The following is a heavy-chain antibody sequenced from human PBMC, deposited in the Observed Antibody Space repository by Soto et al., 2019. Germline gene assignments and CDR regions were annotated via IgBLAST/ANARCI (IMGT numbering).Heavy chain of an antibody. CDR1: GFTFSSDW. Sequence: PGGSLRLSCAASGFTFSSDWMHWVRQAPGKGLVWVSRINTDGSGTTYADSVKGRFTISRDSSKNTVYLQMNGLRAEDTAVYYCAQGIAAAVPNWFDPWGQ. CDR3: AQGIAAAVPNWFDP. D-gene: IGHD6-13*01. V-gene: IGHV3-74*01. J-gene: IGHJ5*02. CDR2: INTDGSGT.